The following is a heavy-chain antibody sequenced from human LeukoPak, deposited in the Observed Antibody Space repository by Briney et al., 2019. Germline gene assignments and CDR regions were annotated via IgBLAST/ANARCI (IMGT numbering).Heavy chain of an antibody. J-gene: IGHJ4*02. CDR2: INSDGSTT. Sequence: PGGSLRLSCAAPGFTLSGYWMHWVRQAPGKGLVWVSRINSDGSTTSYADSVKGRFTISRDNSKNTLYLQMNSLRAEDTAVYFCTTDRPYMDIVATGDYWGQGTLVTVSS. CDR1: GFTLSGYW. CDR3: TTDRPYMDIVATGDY. V-gene: IGHV3-74*01. D-gene: IGHD5-12*01.